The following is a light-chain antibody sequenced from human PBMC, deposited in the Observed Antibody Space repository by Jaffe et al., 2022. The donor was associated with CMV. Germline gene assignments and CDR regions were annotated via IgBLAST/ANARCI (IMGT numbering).Light chain of an antibody. Sequence: DIQMTQSPSSLSASVGDRVTITCRASQSISTFLNWYQQKPGKVPRLLIYGTSSLQSGVPSRFSGSGSGTDFILIISSLQPEDFATYYCQQSYTTPWTFGQGTKVDI. V-gene: IGKV1-39*01. J-gene: IGKJ1*01. CDR1: QSISTF. CDR2: GTS. CDR3: QQSYTTPWT.